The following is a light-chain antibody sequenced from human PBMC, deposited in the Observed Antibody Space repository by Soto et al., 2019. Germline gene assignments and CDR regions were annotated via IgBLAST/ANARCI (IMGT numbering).Light chain of an antibody. CDR2: KNN. CDR1: RSNIGSSN. Sequence: QSVLTQPPSASGTPGQRVTISCSGSRSNIGSSNVYWYQQVPGTAPKLLIYKNNQRPSGVPDRFSGSKSGTSASLAISGLQSEDVADYYYSAWDDSLSGAVFGGGTQLTVL. J-gene: IGLJ7*01. V-gene: IGLV1-47*01. CDR3: SAWDDSLSGAV.